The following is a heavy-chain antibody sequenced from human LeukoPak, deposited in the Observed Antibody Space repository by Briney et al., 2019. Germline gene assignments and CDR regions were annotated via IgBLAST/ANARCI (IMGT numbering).Heavy chain of an antibody. D-gene: IGHD4-17*01. CDR3: ARGLGYGDYAFDY. CDR1: GFTFSSYA. V-gene: IGHV3-30-3*01. CDR2: ISYDGSNK. Sequence: GSLRLSCAASGFTFSSYAMHWVRQAPGKGLEWVAVISYDGSNKYYADSVKGRFTISRDNSKNTLYLQMNSLRAEDTAVYYCARGLGYGDYAFDYWGQGTLVTVSS. J-gene: IGHJ4*02.